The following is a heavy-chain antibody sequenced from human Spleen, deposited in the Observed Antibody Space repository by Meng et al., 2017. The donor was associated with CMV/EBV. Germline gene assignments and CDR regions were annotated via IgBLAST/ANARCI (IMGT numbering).Heavy chain of an antibody. V-gene: IGHV4-59*01. CDR1: GGSINNYY. CDR2: TYYNGNT. CDR3: ARESLGTLDS. D-gene: IGHD3-16*01. Sequence: GSLRLSCTVSGGSINNYYWNWIRQPPGKGLEWIGYTYYNGNTNYNPSLKSRVTISVDTSKNQFSLRLTSVTAADTAVYYCARESLGTLDSWGQGTLVTVSS. J-gene: IGHJ4*02.